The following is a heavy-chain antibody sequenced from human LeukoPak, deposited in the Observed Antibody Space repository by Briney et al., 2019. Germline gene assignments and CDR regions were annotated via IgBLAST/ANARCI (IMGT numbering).Heavy chain of an antibody. J-gene: IGHJ4*02. CDR3: ARDAPGIAAPGVY. CDR1: GGSISSYY. D-gene: IGHD6-25*01. Sequence: SETLSLTCTVSGGSISSYYWSWIRQPPGKGLEWIGSIYHSGSTSYNPSHKSRVTISVDTSKNQISLNLSSVTAADTAVYYCARDAPGIAAPGVYWGQGTLVTVSS. V-gene: IGHV4-38-2*02. CDR2: IYHSGST.